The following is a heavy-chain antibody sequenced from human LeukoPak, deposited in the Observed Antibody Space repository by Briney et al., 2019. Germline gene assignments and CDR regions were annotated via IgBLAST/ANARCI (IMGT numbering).Heavy chain of an antibody. J-gene: IGHJ4*02. V-gene: IGHV3-23*01. CDR3: AKDQGISSAAAGTLDY. CDR2: ISGSGGST. CDR1: GFTFSSYA. D-gene: IGHD6-13*01. Sequence: PGVSLRPSSAASGFTFSSYAMSWVRQAPGKGREWVSAISGSGGSTYYEDTVKGRFTISRDNSKNTLYLQMNSLRAEDTAVYYCAKDQGISSAAAGTLDYWGQGTLVTVSS.